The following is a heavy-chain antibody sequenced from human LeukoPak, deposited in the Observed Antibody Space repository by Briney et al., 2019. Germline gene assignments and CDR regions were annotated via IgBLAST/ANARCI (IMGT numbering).Heavy chain of an antibody. CDR3: AKGPIFGVVIKGTYFDY. J-gene: IGHJ4*02. D-gene: IGHD3-3*01. V-gene: IGHV3-21*04. Sequence: GGSLRLSCAASGFTFSSYSMNWVRQAPGKGLEWVSSISSSSSYIYYADSVKGRFTISRDNSKNTLYLQMNSLRAEDTAVYYCAKGPIFGVVIKGTYFDYWGQGTLVTVSS. CDR1: GFTFSSYS. CDR2: ISSSSSYI.